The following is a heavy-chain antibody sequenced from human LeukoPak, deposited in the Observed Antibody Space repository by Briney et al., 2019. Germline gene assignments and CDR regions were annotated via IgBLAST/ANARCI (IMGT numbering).Heavy chain of an antibody. Sequence: ASVKVSCKVSGYTLTELSMHWVRLAPGKGLEWMGGFDPEDGETIYAQKFQGRVTMTEDTSTDTAYMELSSLRSEDTAVYYCATGLAVAGTPHDYWGQGTLVTVSS. CDR2: FDPEDGET. V-gene: IGHV1-24*01. CDR3: ATGLAVAGTPHDY. D-gene: IGHD6-19*01. J-gene: IGHJ4*02. CDR1: GYTLTELS.